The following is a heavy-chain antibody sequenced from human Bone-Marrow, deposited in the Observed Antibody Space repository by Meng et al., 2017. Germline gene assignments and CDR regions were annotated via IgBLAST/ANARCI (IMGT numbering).Heavy chain of an antibody. CDR3: ARVIYRPSGHNYFDP. D-gene: IGHD1-26*01. Sequence: QGPRQELGPGLVRPSGTLSLPCVASGGSSSSPNWWSWVRQPPGRGLEWIGEIYHSGSTTYNPSLLSRVTISVDKSKNQFSLKLSSVSAADTAIYYCARVIYRPSGHNYFDPWGQGTLVTVSS. CDR1: GGSSSSPNW. V-gene: IGHV4-4*02. J-gene: IGHJ5*02. CDR2: IYHSGST.